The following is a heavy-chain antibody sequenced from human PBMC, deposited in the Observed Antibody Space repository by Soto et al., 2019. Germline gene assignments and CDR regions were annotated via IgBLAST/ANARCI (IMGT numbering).Heavy chain of an antibody. CDR3: AREEGYGDYNLDF. Sequence: QVQLVESGGGVVQPGRSLRLSCAASGFTFSSYGMHWVRQAPGKGLEWVAVIWYDGSNKYYADSVKGRFTISRDNSKNALYLQMNSLRAEGRAVYYCAREEGYGDYNLDFLGPGTLVTVSS. D-gene: IGHD4-17*01. J-gene: IGHJ4*01. CDR1: GFTFSSYG. V-gene: IGHV3-33*01. CDR2: IWYDGSNK.